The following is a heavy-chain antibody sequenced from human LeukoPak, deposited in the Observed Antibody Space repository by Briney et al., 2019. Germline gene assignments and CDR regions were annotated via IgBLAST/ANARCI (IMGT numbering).Heavy chain of an antibody. Sequence: SETLFLTFSVSGDSISSGGYYWSWIRQPAGKGLEWIGRIYTSGSTNYNPSLKSRVTISVDTSKNQFSLKLSSVTAADTAVYYCASETDCSGGSCYLPLWWGQGTLVTVSS. CDR1: GDSISSGGYY. CDR2: IYTSGST. D-gene: IGHD2-15*01. V-gene: IGHV4-61*02. J-gene: IGHJ4*02. CDR3: ASETDCSGGSCYLPLW.